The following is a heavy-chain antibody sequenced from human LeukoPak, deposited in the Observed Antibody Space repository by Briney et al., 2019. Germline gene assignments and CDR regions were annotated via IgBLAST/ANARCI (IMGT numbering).Heavy chain of an antibody. CDR1: GGSINSSNW. Sequence: SGTLSLTCAVSGGSINSSNWWSWVRQPPGKGLGWIGEIYHSGSTNYNPSLKSRVTISVDKSKNQFSLKLSSVTAADTAVYYCAREIVGAFYYYYGMDVWGQGTTVTVSS. J-gene: IGHJ6*02. CDR2: IYHSGST. V-gene: IGHV4-4*02. CDR3: AREIVGAFYYYYGMDV. D-gene: IGHD1-26*01.